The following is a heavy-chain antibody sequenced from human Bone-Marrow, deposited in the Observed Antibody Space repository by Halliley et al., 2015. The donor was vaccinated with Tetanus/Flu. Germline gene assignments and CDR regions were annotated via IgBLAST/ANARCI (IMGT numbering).Heavy chain of an antibody. CDR2: ISGSGDST. D-gene: IGHD3-10*01. Sequence: PGKRLEWVSSISGSGDSTYYADSVKGRFTISRDKSKKTLYLQMNTLRVEDTAVYYRARGISGYWGQGTLVTVSS. J-gene: IGHJ4*02. CDR3: ARGISGY. V-gene: IGHV3-23*01.